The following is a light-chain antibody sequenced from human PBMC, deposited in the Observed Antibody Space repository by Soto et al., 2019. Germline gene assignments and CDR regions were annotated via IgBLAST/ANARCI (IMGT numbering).Light chain of an antibody. CDR1: QSVNQK. V-gene: IGKV3-15*01. Sequence: EIVLTQSPSTRSFYPLEIATLSCRASQSVNQKLGWYQQKPGQAPRLLIYVASYRATGIPARFSGSGSGTEYTLTISNLQAEDFAVYYCQQFNNWPHTFGQGTRLEIK. CDR3: QQFNNWPHT. J-gene: IGKJ5*01. CDR2: VAS.